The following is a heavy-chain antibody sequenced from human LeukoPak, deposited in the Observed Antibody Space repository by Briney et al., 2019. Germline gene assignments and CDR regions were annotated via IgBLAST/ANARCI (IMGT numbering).Heavy chain of an antibody. D-gene: IGHD6-13*01. CDR2: INPNSGGT. Sequence: GASVKVSCKASGYTFTDYYMHWVRQAPGQGLEWMGWINPNSGGTNYAQKFQGRVTMTSDTSISTAYMELSGLRSDDTALYYCARGGGYSSSWYEAYWGQGTLVTVSS. J-gene: IGHJ4*02. CDR3: ARGGGYSSSWYEAY. V-gene: IGHV1-2*02. CDR1: GYTFTDYY.